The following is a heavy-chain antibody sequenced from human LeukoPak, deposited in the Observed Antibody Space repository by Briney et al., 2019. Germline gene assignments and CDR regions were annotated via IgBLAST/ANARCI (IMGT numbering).Heavy chain of an antibody. Sequence: SETLSLTCTVSGGSISSYYWSWIRQPPGKGLEWIGYIYYSGSTNYNPSLKSRVTISVDTSKNQFFLKLSSVTAADTAVYYCARHGLSSGSFDYWGQGTLVTVSS. J-gene: IGHJ4*02. V-gene: IGHV4-59*08. CDR1: GGSISSYY. CDR3: ARHGLSSGSFDY. CDR2: IYYSGST. D-gene: IGHD6-19*01.